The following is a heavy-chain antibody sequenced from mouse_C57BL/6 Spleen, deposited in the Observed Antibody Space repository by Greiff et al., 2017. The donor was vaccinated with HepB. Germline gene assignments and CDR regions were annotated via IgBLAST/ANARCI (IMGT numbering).Heavy chain of an antibody. CDR2: IYPRSGNT. J-gene: IGHJ4*01. CDR1: GYTFTSYG. V-gene: IGHV1-81*01. D-gene: IGHD2-2*01. CDR3: ARLGAGYDGYAMDY. Sequence: QVQLKESGAELARPGASVKLSCKASGYTFTSYGISWVKQRTGQGLEWIGEIYPRSGNTYYNEKFKGKATLTADKSSSTAYMELRSLTSEDSAVYFCARLGAGYDGYAMDYWGQGTSVTVSS.